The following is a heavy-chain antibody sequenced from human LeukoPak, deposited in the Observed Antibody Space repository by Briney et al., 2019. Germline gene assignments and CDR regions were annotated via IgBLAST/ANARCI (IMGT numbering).Heavy chain of an antibody. J-gene: IGHJ4*02. Sequence: GGSLRLSCAASGFTINTNYMNWVRQAPRPGLEWVSVIYVAGSTYYADSVKGRFTISRDNSKNTLYLQMNSLRAEDTAVYYCARGTDTAMSTSFDYWGQGSLGTVSS. V-gene: IGHV3-53*01. CDR2: IYVAGST. D-gene: IGHD5-18*01. CDR1: GFTINTNY. CDR3: ARGTDTAMSTSFDY.